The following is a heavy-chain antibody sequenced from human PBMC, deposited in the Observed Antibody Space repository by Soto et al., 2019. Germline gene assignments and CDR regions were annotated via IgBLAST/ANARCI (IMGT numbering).Heavy chain of an antibody. CDR2: MNPNSGNT. Sequence: GASVKVSCKASGYTFTSYDINWVRQATGQGLEWMGWMNPNSGNTGYAQKFQGRVTMTRNTSISTAYMELSSLRSEDTAVYYCARGTTIFGVVIIRDYYYMDVWGKGTTVTVSS. D-gene: IGHD3-3*01. J-gene: IGHJ6*03. V-gene: IGHV1-8*01. CDR3: ARGTTIFGVVIIRDYYYMDV. CDR1: GYTFTSYD.